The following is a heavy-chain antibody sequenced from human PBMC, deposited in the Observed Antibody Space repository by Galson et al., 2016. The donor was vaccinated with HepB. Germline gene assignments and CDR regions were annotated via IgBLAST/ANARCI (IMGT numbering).Heavy chain of an antibody. CDR3: AKDRNSSSPSSYGMDV. CDR2: ISGSGTGI. J-gene: IGHJ6*02. V-gene: IGHV3-23*01. CDR1: GFSFSTYA. Sequence: LRLSCAASGFSFSTYAMTWVRQAPGKGLEWVSGISGSGTGIYYTDSVRGRFTISRDNSKNMLYLQMNSLRVEDTAVFYRAKDRNSSSPSSYGMDVWGQGTTVTVSS. D-gene: IGHD6-6*01.